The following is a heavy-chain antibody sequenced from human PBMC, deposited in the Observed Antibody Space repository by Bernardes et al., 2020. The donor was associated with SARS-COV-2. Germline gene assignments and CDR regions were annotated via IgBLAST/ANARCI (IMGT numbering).Heavy chain of an antibody. Sequence: GGSLRLSCAASGFTFSNYAMSWFRQAPGKGLEWVSDISGPGRTYYADSVKGRFTISRDNSKNTLYLEMNSLRAEDTAVYYCAKELAYGSSWRDYSYYFGMDVWGQGTTVTVSS. CDR3: AKELAYGSSWRDYSYYFGMDV. D-gene: IGHD6-13*01. V-gene: IGHV3-23*01. J-gene: IGHJ6*02. CDR2: ISGPGRT. CDR1: GFTFSNYA.